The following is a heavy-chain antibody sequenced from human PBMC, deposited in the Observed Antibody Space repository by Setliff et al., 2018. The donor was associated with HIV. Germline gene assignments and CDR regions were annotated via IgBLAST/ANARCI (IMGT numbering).Heavy chain of an antibody. CDR3: ARGRCSGGTCSGRYSYLHIDV. J-gene: IGHJ6*03. CDR2: IHHSGRT. CDR1: GGSFSDYS. Sequence: PSETLSLTCAVYGGSFSDYSWTWIRRPPGKGLEWIGEIHHSGRTDYNPSLTSRVTMSVDSSKNQFSLRLSSVAAADTAVYYCARGRCSGGTCSGRYSYLHIDVWGKGTTGTVS. V-gene: IGHV4-34*01. D-gene: IGHD2-15*01.